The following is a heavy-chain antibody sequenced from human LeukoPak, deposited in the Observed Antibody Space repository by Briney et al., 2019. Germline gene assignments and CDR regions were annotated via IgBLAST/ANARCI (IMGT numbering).Heavy chain of an antibody. V-gene: IGHV4-34*01. CDR3: ARGAGGATEVYYFDY. Sequence: SETLSLTCAVYGGSFSGYYWSWIRQPPGKGLEWIGEINHSGSTNYNPSLKSRVTISVDTSKNQFSLKLSSVAAADTAVYYCARGAGGATEVYYFDYWGQGTLVTVSS. D-gene: IGHD1-26*01. J-gene: IGHJ4*02. CDR2: INHSGST. CDR1: GGSFSGYY.